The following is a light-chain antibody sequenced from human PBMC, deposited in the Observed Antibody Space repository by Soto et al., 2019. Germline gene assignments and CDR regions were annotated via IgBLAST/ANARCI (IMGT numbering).Light chain of an antibody. V-gene: IGKV1-5*01. CDR1: QSISSW. Sequence: QSPSTLSASVGDRVTITCRASQSISSWLAWYQQKPGKAPKLLIFDASSLESGVPSRFSGSGSGTEFTLTITSLQPDDFATYYCQHYNSNPWTFGQGTMVDIK. CDR2: DAS. J-gene: IGKJ1*01. CDR3: QHYNSNPWT.